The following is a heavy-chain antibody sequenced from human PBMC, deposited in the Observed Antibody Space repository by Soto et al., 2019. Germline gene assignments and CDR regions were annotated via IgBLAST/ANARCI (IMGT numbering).Heavy chain of an antibody. D-gene: IGHD3-9*01. CDR2: IYYSGST. CDR3: ARDSGPDILTGFMFDL. J-gene: IGHJ5*02. CDR1: GGSISSYY. V-gene: IGHV4-59*01. Sequence: SETLSLTCTVSGGSISSYYWSWIRQPPGKGLEWIGYIYYSGSTNYNPSLKSRVTISVDTSKNQFSLKLSSVTAADTAVYYCARDSGPDILTGFMFDLSGQGTRVTVAS.